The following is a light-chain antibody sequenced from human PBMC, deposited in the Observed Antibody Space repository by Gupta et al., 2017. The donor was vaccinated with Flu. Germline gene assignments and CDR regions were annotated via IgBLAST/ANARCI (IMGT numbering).Light chain of an antibody. J-gene: IGLJ3*02. Sequence: SVTISCTGTSSDVGGKKYVSWYQQHPGEAPKLMIFETSERPSGVPDRFSGSKSGNTASLTVSGLQAEDEAQYYCSSYAGSNKWVFGGGTKLTVL. CDR2: ETS. V-gene: IGLV2-8*01. CDR3: SSYAGSNKWV. CDR1: SSDVGGKKY.